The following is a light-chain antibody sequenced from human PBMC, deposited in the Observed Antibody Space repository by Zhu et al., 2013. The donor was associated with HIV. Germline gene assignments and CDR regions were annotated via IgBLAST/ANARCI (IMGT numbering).Light chain of an antibody. CDR2: DDR. V-gene: IGLV3-21*03. Sequence: SYVLTQTPSVSVAPGKTAMITCEGNTIGSEFVHWYQQKPGQAPVLVVYDDRDRPSGIPERFSGSNSGNTATLTINRVEVGDEADYYCQVWDSGTYHMVFGGGTQLTVL. CDR1: TIGSEF. CDR3: QVWDSGTYHMV. J-gene: IGLJ2*01.